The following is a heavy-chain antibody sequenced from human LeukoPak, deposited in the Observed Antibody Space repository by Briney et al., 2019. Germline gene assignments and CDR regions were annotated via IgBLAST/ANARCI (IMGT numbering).Heavy chain of an antibody. J-gene: IGHJ4*02. V-gene: IGHV3-30*02. CDR2: IRYDGSNK. Sequence: GGSLRLSCAASGFTFSSYGMHWVRQAPGKGLEWVAFIRYDGSNKYYADSVKGRFTISRDNSKNTLYLQMNSLRAEDTAVYYCAKDFGDSSGYWGDYWGQGTLVTVSS. D-gene: IGHD3-22*01. CDR1: GFTFSSYG. CDR3: AKDFGDSSGYWGDY.